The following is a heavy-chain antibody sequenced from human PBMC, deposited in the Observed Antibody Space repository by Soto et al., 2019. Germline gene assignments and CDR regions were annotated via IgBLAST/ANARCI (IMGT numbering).Heavy chain of an antibody. Sequence: GGSLRLSCVASSGFSFSDHYMDWVRQAPGKGLEWVGRARNRANTYTAEYAASVKGRFTISRDDSKNSLYLQMNSLKTEDTAVYYCARGAYCSGGACSSNDAFDIWGQGTVVTVSS. CDR2: ARNRANTYTA. CDR3: ARGAYCSGGACSSNDAFDI. CDR1: GFSFSDHY. J-gene: IGHJ3*02. V-gene: IGHV3-72*01. D-gene: IGHD2-15*01.